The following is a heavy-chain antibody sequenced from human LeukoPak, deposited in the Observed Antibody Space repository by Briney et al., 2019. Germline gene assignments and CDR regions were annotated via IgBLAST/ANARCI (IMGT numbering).Heavy chain of an antibody. D-gene: IGHD1-1*01. CDR2: INHSGST. CDR1: GGSFSGYY. CDR3: ARRSWVPIGAYFDY. V-gene: IGHV4-34*01. J-gene: IGHJ4*02. Sequence: SETLSLTCAVYGGSFSGYYWSWIRQPPGKGLEWIGEINHSGSTNYNPSLKSRVTISVDTSKNQFSLKLSSVTAADTAVYYCARRSWVPIGAYFDYWGQGTLVTVSS.